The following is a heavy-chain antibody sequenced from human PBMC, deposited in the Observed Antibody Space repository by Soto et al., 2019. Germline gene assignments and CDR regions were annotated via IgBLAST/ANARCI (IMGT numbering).Heavy chain of an antibody. Sequence: QVQLQQWGAGLLKPSETLSLTCAVYGGSFSGYYWSWIRQPPGKGLEWIGEINHSGSTNYNPSLQSRVTISVDTSKNQFSLKLSSVTAADTAVYYCATGPYGSGTPVYWGQGTLVTVSS. V-gene: IGHV4-34*01. CDR1: GGSFSGYY. CDR3: ATGPYGSGTPVY. CDR2: INHSGST. D-gene: IGHD3-10*01. J-gene: IGHJ4*02.